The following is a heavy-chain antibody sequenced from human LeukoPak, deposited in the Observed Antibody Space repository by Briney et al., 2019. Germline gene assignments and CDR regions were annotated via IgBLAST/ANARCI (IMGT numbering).Heavy chain of an antibody. J-gene: IGHJ5*02. D-gene: IGHD2-2*01. CDR3: ARDLIQCSSTSCPFDP. CDR2: TYYTGST. V-gene: IGHV4-39*07. Sequence: SESLSLTCSVSGGSISSSSSYWGWIREPPGKGLEWIWTTYYTGSTYDNPCLKNRVTISLDTSKNQFSLKLRSVTAADTAVYCCARDLIQCSSTSCPFDPWGQGTLVTVSS. CDR1: GGSISSSSSY.